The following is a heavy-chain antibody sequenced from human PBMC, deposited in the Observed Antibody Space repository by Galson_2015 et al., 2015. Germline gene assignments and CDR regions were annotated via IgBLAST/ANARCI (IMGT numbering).Heavy chain of an antibody. CDR2: ISYDGSNK. CDR3: ARVGGDIAARTWGLFGY. V-gene: IGHV3-30-3*01. D-gene: IGHD6-6*01. CDR1: GFTFSSYA. Sequence: SLRLSCAASGFTFSSYAMHWVRQAPGKGLEWVAVISYDGSNKFYADSVKGRFTISRDNSKNTLYLQMNSLRPEDTAVYYCARVGGDIAARTWGLFGYRGQGTLVTVSS. J-gene: IGHJ4*02.